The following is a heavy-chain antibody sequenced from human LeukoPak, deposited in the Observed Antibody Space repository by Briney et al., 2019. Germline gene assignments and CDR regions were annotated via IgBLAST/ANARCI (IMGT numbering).Heavy chain of an antibody. V-gene: IGHV1-8*03. CDR3: ARTTSFTASGYDY. J-gene: IGHJ4*02. D-gene: IGHD6-25*01. CDR1: GYTFTDDH. CDR2: MNPNCGDS. Sequence: ASVTVSCKASGYTFTDDHINWVRQATGQGLEWMRWMNPNCGDSGYAQKFQGRVTITRDTSISTSYMELRCLSSGDTAVYFCARTTSFTASGYDYWGQGTLVTVSS.